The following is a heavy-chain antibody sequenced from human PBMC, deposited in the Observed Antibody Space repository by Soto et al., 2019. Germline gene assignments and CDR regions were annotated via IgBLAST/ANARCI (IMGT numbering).Heavy chain of an antibody. D-gene: IGHD2-2*02. V-gene: IGHV3-21*01. CDR1: GFTFSTYS. Sequence: EVQLVESGGGLVKPGESLRLSCAASGFTFSTYSMNWVRQAPGKGLKWVSSISSSSTSIYYIDSVKGRFTISRDNAKNSLYLQMNSLRAEDTAVYYCAREWVPAAIHYYYYGMDVWGQGTTVTVSS. J-gene: IGHJ6*02. CDR3: AREWVPAAIHYYYYGMDV. CDR2: ISSSSTSI.